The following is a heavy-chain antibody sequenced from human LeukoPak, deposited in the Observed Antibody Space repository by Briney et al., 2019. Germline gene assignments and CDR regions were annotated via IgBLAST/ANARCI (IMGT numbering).Heavy chain of an antibody. CDR3: ASLAYSSSERGDY. D-gene: IGHD6-6*01. J-gene: IGHJ4*02. V-gene: IGHV4-31*03. CDR2: IYYSGST. Sequence: SQTLSLTCTVSGGSISSGGYYWSWIRQHPGKGLEWIGYIYYSGSTYYNPSLKSRVTISVDTSKNQFSLKLSSVTAADTAVYYCASLAYSSSERGDYWGQGTLVTVSS. CDR1: GGSISSGGYY.